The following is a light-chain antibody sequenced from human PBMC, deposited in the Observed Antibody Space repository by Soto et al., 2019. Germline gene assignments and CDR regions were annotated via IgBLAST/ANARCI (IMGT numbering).Light chain of an antibody. CDR1: QDISNY. J-gene: IGKJ4*01. Sequence: DIQMTQSPSSLSASVGDRVTITCQASQDISNYLNWYQQKPGKAPKLLIYDASNLETGVPSRFSGSGSGTHFTFTNSSLQPEDIATYYCQQYDNLPLTFGGGTKVEIK. CDR2: DAS. CDR3: QQYDNLPLT. V-gene: IGKV1-33*01.